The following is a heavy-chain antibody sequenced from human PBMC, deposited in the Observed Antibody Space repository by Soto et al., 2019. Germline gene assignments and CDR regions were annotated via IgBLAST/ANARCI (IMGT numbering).Heavy chain of an antibody. V-gene: IGHV4-30-2*01. CDR2: IYHSGST. J-gene: IGHJ5*02. D-gene: IGHD3-16*02. CDR1: GGSISSGGYS. CDR3: ARTWGFTFGAVIEKYNWFDP. Sequence: PSETLSLTCAVSGGSISSGGYSWSWIRQPPGKGLEWIGYIYHSGSTYYNPSLKSRVTVSVDRSKNQFSLKLSSVTAADTAVYYCARTWGFTFGAVIEKYNWFDPWGQGTLVTVSS.